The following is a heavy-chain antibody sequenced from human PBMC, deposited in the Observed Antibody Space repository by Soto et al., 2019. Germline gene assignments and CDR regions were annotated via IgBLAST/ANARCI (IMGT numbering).Heavy chain of an antibody. CDR2: IDPSDSYT. Sequence: EVQLVQSGAEVKKPGESLRISCKGSGYSFTSYWISWVRQMPGKGLEWMGRIDPSDSYTNYSPSFQGHVTISADKSISTAYLQWSSLKASDTAMYYCARHGGAYYYDSSGYLPLWGRGTLVTVSS. D-gene: IGHD3-22*01. CDR1: GYSFTSYW. V-gene: IGHV5-10-1*03. J-gene: IGHJ2*01. CDR3: ARHGGAYYYDSSGYLPL.